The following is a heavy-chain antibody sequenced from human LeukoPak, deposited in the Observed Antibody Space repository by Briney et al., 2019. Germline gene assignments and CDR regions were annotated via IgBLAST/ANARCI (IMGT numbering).Heavy chain of an antibody. J-gene: IGHJ4*02. CDR2: ISSSSSYI. CDR1: VFTFSSYS. V-gene: IGHV3-21*01. Sequence: GGSLRLSCAASVFTFSSYSMNWVRQAPGKGLEWVSSISSSSSYIYYADSVKGRFTISRDNAKNSLYLQMNSLRAEDTAVYYCAREAVTTGFDYWGQGTLVTVSS. D-gene: IGHD4-17*01. CDR3: AREAVTTGFDY.